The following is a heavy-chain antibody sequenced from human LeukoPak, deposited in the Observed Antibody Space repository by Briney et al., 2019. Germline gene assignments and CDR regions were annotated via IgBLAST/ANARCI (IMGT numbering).Heavy chain of an antibody. CDR3: ARDTGTSDDAFDI. CDR2: INPNSGGT. V-gene: IGHV1-2*06. Sequence: ASVKVSCKASGYTFTGYYMHWVRRAPGQGLEWMGRINPNSGGTNYAQKFQGRVTMTRDTSISTAYMELSRLRSDDTAVYYCARDTGTSDDAFDIWGQGTMVTVSS. CDR1: GYTFTGYY. D-gene: IGHD3-10*01. J-gene: IGHJ3*02.